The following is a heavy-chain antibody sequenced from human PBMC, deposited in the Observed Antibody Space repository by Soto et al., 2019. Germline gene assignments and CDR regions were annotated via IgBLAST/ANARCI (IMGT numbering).Heavy chain of an antibody. D-gene: IGHD4-17*01. Sequence: PGESLKISCKGSGYTFTNYWIVWGRQIPGKGLEWMGIIYPGDSDTRYSPSFQGQVTISADRSISTAYLQWSSLKASDTGMYYCARYPTLTDYFFHGMDVWGQGTTVTVSS. CDR2: IYPGDSDT. V-gene: IGHV5-51*01. J-gene: IGHJ6*02. CDR1: GYTFTNYW. CDR3: ARYPTLTDYFFHGMDV.